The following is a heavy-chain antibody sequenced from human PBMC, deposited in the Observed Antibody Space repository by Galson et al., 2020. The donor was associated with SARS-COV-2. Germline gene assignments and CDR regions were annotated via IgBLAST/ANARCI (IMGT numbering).Heavy chain of an antibody. CDR1: GGTFSSYA. J-gene: IGHJ2*01. Sequence: KISCKASGGTFSSYAISWVRQAPGQGLEWMGGIIPIFGTANYAQKFQGRVTITADESTSTAYMELSSLRSEDTAVYYCARGSGDGYNQPGYFDLWGRGTLVTVSS. D-gene: IGHD3-10*01. CDR3: ARGSGDGYNQPGYFDL. CDR2: IIPIFGTA. V-gene: IGHV1-69*01.